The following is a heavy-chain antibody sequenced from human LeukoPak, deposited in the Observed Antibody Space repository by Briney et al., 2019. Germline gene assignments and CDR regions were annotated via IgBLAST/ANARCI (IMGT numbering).Heavy chain of an antibody. J-gene: IGHJ5*02. CDR2: IYYSGST. D-gene: IGHD3-10*01. CDR1: GGSITINTYY. Sequence: SETPSLTCTVSGGSITINTYYWGWVRQPPGQTLEWPGNIYYSGSTYYNPSLRSRVSISMDMSKNQFSLRLSSVTAADTAVYYCARHYGPWGQGTLVTVSS. CDR3: ARHYGP. V-gene: IGHV4-39*01.